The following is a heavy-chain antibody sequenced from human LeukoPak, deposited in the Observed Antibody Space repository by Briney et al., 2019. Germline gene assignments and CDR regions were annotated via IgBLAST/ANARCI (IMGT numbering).Heavy chain of an antibody. D-gene: IGHD2-15*01. Sequence: SETLSLTCTVSGGSFSSYYWSWIRQPAGKGLEWIGRIYTSGSTNYNPSLKSRVTMSVDTSKNQFSLKLSSVTAADTAVYYCARERGRYCSGGSCYPFDPWGQGTLVTVSS. CDR3: ARERGRYCSGGSCYPFDP. CDR1: GGSFSSYY. V-gene: IGHV4-4*07. CDR2: IYTSGST. J-gene: IGHJ5*02.